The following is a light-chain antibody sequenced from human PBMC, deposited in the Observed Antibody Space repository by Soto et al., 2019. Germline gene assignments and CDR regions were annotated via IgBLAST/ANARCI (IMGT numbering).Light chain of an antibody. CDR3: SSYTGGNPSYV. Sequence: QSALTQPPSASGSPGQSVTISCTGTSSDVGGYAYVSWYQQHPGKAPKLMIYEVTIRPSGVSDRFSGFKSGNTASLTVSGLQAEDEADYYCSSYTGGNPSYVFGTGTKLTVL. CDR1: SSDVGGYAY. V-gene: IGLV2-8*01. J-gene: IGLJ1*01. CDR2: EVT.